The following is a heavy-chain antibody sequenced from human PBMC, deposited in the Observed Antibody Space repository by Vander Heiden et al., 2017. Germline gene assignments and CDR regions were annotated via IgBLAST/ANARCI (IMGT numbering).Heavy chain of an antibody. J-gene: IGHJ4*02. D-gene: IGHD4-4*01. Sequence: QVQLVESGGGVVQPGRSLRLSCAASGFTFSSYGIHWVRQAPGKGLEWVAVISYDGSNKYYADSVKGRFTISRDNSKNTLYLQMNSLRAEDTAVYYCAKDHSAEDFDYWGQGTLVTVSS. CDR2: ISYDGSNK. V-gene: IGHV3-30*18. CDR1: GFTFSSYG. CDR3: AKDHSAEDFDY.